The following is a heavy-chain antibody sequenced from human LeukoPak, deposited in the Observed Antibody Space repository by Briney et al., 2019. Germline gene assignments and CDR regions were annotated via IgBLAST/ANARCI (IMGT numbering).Heavy chain of an antibody. CDR2: IRSKAYGGTT. CDR1: GYTFGDYA. J-gene: IGHJ4*02. D-gene: IGHD5-24*01. V-gene: IGHV3-49*03. CDR3: TRDGYNSNYYFDY. Sequence: PGGSLRLSCTASGYTFGDYAMSWFRQALGKGLEWVGFIRSKAYGGTTEYAASVKGRFTISRDDSKSIAYLQMNSLKTEDTAVYYCTRDGYNSNYYFDYWGQGTLVTVSS.